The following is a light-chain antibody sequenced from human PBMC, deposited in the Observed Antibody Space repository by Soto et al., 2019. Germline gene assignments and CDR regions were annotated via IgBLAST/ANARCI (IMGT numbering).Light chain of an antibody. J-gene: IGKJ1*01. Sequence: VVTQSPCTLSLSPGERATLSCRASQSVSSSYLAWYQQKPGQAPRLLIYGASSRATGIPDRFSGSGSGTDFTLTISRLEPEDFAVYYCQQYGSSPETFGQGTKVAIK. V-gene: IGKV3-20*01. CDR1: QSVSSSY. CDR2: GAS. CDR3: QQYGSSPET.